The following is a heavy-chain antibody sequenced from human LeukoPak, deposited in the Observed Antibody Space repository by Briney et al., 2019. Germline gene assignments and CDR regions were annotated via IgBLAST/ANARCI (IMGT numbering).Heavy chain of an antibody. Sequence: GRSLRLSCAASGFTFSSYAMHWVRQAPGKGLEWVAVISYDGSNKYYADSVKGRFTISRDNSKNTLYLQMNSLRAEDTAVYYCARSDDESYSRGWYWSDPWGQGTLVTVSS. V-gene: IGHV3-30-3*01. CDR2: ISYDGSNK. CDR1: GFTFSSYA. D-gene: IGHD6-19*01. CDR3: ARSDDESYSRGWYWSDP. J-gene: IGHJ5*02.